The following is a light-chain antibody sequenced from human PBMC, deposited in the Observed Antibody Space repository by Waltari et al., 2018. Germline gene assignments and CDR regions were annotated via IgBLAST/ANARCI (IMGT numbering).Light chain of an antibody. Sequence: EIVLTQSPATLSLSPGERATLSCRASQSVSSSLAWYQQKPGQAPRLLIYGASSRATGIPDRFSGSGSGTDFTLTISSLEPEDFVVYYCQQYSNWPFTFGPGTKLDIK. CDR1: QSVSSS. J-gene: IGKJ3*01. V-gene: IGKV3-15*01. CDR2: GAS. CDR3: QQYSNWPFT.